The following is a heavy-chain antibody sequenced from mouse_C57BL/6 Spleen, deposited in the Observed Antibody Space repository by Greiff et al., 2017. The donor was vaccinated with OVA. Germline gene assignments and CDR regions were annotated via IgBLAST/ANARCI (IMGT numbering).Heavy chain of an antibody. CDR2: IRNKANGYTT. D-gene: IGHD1-1*01. J-gene: IGHJ1*03. CDR3: ARGVLREWYFDV. Sequence: EVMLVESGGGLVQPGGSLSLSCAASGFTFTDYYMSWVRQPPGKALEWLGFIRNKANGYTTEYSASVKGRFTISRDKSQSILYLQMNALRSEYSATYYCARGVLREWYFDVWGTGTTVTVSS. V-gene: IGHV7-3*01. CDR1: GFTFTDYY.